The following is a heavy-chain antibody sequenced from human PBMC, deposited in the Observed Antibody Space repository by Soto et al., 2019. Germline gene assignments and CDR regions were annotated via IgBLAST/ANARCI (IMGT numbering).Heavy chain of an antibody. J-gene: IGHJ6*02. CDR3: AKDYPNDCSNYLYHYGMDV. CDR2: ISGSGGST. D-gene: IGHD4-4*01. CDR1: GFTFSSYA. V-gene: IGHV3-23*01. Sequence: EVQLLESGGGLVQPGGSLRLSCAASGFTFSSYAMSWVRQAPGKGLEWVSAISGSGGSTYYADSVKGRFTISRDNSNNTLYLPMNSLRADDTAVYYCAKDYPNDCSNYLYHYGMDVWGHGTTVTVSS.